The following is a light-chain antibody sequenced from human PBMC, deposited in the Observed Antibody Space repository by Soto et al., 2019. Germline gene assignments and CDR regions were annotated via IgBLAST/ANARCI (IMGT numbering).Light chain of an antibody. Sequence: QSVLTQPPSASGSPGKSVTISCTGTSSDVGGYDYVSWYQQHPGKAPKLIIYEVSERPSGVPDRFSGSKSGNTASLTVSGLQADDEAAYYCSSQAGNNNLLFGGGTK. CDR3: SSQAGNNNLL. J-gene: IGLJ2*01. V-gene: IGLV2-8*01. CDR2: EVS. CDR1: SSDVGGYDY.